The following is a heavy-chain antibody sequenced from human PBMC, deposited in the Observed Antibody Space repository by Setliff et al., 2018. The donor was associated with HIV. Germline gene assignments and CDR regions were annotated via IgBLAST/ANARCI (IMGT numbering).Heavy chain of an antibody. Sequence: SRRCPCSASAFSFSSYAMHCVRQAPGKGLEWGAVISYDGSNKYYADSVNGRFTISRDNSKNTLYLQINSLRADDTAVYYCARSVIGYYYYGMNVWGQGTLVTVSS. CDR3: ARSVIGYYYYGMNV. CDR2: ISYDGSNK. D-gene: IGHD3-10*01. CDR1: AFSFSSYA. V-gene: IGHV3-30*08. J-gene: IGHJ6*02.